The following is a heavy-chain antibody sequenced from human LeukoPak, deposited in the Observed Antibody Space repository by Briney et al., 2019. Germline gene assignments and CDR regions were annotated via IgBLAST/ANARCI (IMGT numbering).Heavy chain of an antibody. J-gene: IGHJ5*02. CDR2: ISSSSRTI. Sequence: GGSLRLSCAASGFTFSSYSMNWVRQAPGKGLEWVSYISSSSRTIYYADSVKGRFTISRDNAKNSLYLQMNSLRDEDTAVYYCARTAVARAWNWFDPWGQGTLVTVSS. V-gene: IGHV3-48*02. D-gene: IGHD6-19*01. CDR3: ARTAVARAWNWFDP. CDR1: GFTFSSYS.